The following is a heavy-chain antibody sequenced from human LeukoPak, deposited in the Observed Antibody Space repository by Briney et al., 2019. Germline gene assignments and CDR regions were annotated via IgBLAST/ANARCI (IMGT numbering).Heavy chain of an antibody. CDR2: IYYSGST. J-gene: IGHJ4*02. CDR3: ARGKASTTYSRFDY. Sequence: SETLSLTCTVSGGSISSGGYYWSWIRQHPGKGLEWIGYIYYSGSTYYNPSLKSRVTISVDTSKNQFSLKLSSVTAADTAVYYCARGKASTTYSRFDYWGKGTLVTVSS. V-gene: IGHV4-31*03. D-gene: IGHD2-15*01. CDR1: GGSISSGGYY.